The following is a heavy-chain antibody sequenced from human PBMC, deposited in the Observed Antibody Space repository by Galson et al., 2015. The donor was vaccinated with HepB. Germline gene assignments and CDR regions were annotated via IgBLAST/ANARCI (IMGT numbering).Heavy chain of an antibody. CDR2: ISYSGKTT. CDR1: GFTFGDYA. CDR3: AKDMRVRGTTDAFDV. Sequence: LRLSYATSGFTFGDYAMRWVRQAPGKGLEWVAGISYSGKTTYYTDSVKGRFTISRDNSKNTLYLQMNSLRVEDTAVYYCAKDMRVRGTTDAFDVWGQGTMVTVSS. D-gene: IGHD3-10*01. V-gene: IGHV3-23*01. J-gene: IGHJ3*01.